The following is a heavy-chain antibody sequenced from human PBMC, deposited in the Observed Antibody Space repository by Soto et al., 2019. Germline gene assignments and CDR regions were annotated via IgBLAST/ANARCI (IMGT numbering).Heavy chain of an antibody. CDR1: GFTFSSYA. CDR3: AKDRKARGVIIYYFDY. CDR2: ISGSGGST. Sequence: GGSLRLSCAASGFTFSSYAMSWVRQAPGKGLEWVSAISGSGGSTYYSDSEKGRFTISRDNSKNTLYLQMNSRRAEDTAVYYCAKDRKARGVIIYYFDYWGQGTLVTVSS. D-gene: IGHD3-10*01. J-gene: IGHJ4*02. V-gene: IGHV3-23*01.